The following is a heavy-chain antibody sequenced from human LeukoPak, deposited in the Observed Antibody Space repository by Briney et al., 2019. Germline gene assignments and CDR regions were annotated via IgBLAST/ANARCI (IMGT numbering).Heavy chain of an antibody. J-gene: IGHJ5*02. D-gene: IGHD2-2*01. V-gene: IGHV6-1*01. CDR1: GDSVSSNSAA. CDR2: TYYRSKWYN. CDR3: ARSSTSWAKGVVNWSDP. Sequence: SQTLSLTCAISGDSVSSNSAAWNWIRQSPSRGLEWLGRTYYRSKWYNDYAVSVKSRITINPDTSKNQFSLQLNSVTPEDTAVYYCARSSTSWAKGVVNWSDPWGQGTLVTVSS.